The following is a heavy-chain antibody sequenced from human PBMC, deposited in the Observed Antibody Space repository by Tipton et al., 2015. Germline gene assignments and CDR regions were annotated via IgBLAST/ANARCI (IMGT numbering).Heavy chain of an antibody. J-gene: IGHJ4*02. V-gene: IGHV1-18*01. D-gene: IGHD3-3*01. CDR2: ISAYNGKI. Sequence: QSGPEVKKPGASVKVSCKASGYTFTSYAISWVRQAPGQGLEWMGWISAYNGKINFAQRFQGRVTMTTDTSTSTAYMELRSLRSDDTAVYYCARDHLRFLEWLSNRGGFFHYWGQGTLVTVSS. CDR3: ARDHLRFLEWLSNRGGFFHY. CDR1: GYTFTSYA.